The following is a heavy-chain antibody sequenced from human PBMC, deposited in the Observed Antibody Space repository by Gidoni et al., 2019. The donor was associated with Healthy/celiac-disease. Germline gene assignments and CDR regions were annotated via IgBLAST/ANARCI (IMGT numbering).Heavy chain of an antibody. CDR3: AKDPGLDTAMVNYYYGMDV. V-gene: IGHV3-23*01. CDR2: ISGSGGST. J-gene: IGHJ6*02. Sequence: EVQLLESGGGLVQPGGSLRLSCAASGFTFSSYAMSWVRQAPGKGLEWVSAISGSGGSTYYADSVKGRFTISRDNSKNTLYLQMNSLRAEDTAVYYCAKDPGLDTAMVNYYYGMDVWGQGTTVTVSS. CDR1: GFTFSSYA. D-gene: IGHD5-18*01.